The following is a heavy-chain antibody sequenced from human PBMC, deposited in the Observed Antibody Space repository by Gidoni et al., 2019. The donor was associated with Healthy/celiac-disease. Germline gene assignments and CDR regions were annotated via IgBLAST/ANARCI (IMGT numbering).Heavy chain of an antibody. CDR1: GFTFSSYG. V-gene: IGHV3-30*02. D-gene: IGHD3-9*01. J-gene: IGHJ4*02. CDR2: IRYDGSNK. CDR3: AKDEILGY. Sequence: QVQLVESGGGVVQPGGSLRLSCAASGFTFSSYGMHWVRQAPGKGLEWVAFIRYDGSNKYYADSVKGRFTISRDNSKNTLYLQMNSLRAEDTAVYYCAKDEILGYWGQGTLVTVSS.